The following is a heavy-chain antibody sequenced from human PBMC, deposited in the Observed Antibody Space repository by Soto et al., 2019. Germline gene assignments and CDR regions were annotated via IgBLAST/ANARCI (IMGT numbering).Heavy chain of an antibody. D-gene: IGHD1-1*01. CDR1: GFTFSSYG. Sequence: GGSLRLSCAASGFTFSSYGMHWVRQAPGKGLEWVAVIWYDGSNKYYADSVKGRFTISRDNSKNTLYLQMNSLRAEDTAVYYCARDSPQVDWNHVQAPFDYWGQGTLVTVSS. CDR2: IWYDGSNK. CDR3: ARDSPQVDWNHVQAPFDY. J-gene: IGHJ4*02. V-gene: IGHV3-33*01.